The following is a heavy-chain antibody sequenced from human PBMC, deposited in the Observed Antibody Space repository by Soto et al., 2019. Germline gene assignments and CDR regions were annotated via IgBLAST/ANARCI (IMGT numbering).Heavy chain of an antibody. J-gene: IGHJ3*02. CDR3: ARGDIVLMVYVGPHAFDI. Sequence: QVQLQQWGAGLLKPSETLSLTCAVYGGSFSGYYWSWIRQPPGKGLEWIGEINHSGSTNYNPSLKSRVTISVDTSKNQFSLKLSSVTAADTAVYYCARGDIVLMVYVGPHAFDIWGQGTMVTVSS. CDR2: INHSGST. CDR1: GGSFSGYY. D-gene: IGHD2-8*01. V-gene: IGHV4-34*01.